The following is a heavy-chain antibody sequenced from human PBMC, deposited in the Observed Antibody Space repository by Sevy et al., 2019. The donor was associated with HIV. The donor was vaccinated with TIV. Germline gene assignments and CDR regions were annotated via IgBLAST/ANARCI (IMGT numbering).Heavy chain of an antibody. D-gene: IGHD2-2*01. V-gene: IGHV3-53*01. CDR1: GFTVSSNY. Sequence: GGSLRLSCAASGFTVSSNYMSWVRKAPGKGLEWVSVIYSGGSTYYADSVKGRFTISRDNSKNTLYLQMNSLRAEDTAVYYCARALIGYCSSTSCSTPFDIWGQGTMVTVSS. J-gene: IGHJ3*02. CDR2: IYSGGST. CDR3: ARALIGYCSSTSCSTPFDI.